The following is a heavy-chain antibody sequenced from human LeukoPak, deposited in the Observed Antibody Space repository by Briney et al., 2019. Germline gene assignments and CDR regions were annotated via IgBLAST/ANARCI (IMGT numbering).Heavy chain of an antibody. CDR2: TYYTPKWYN. V-gene: IGHV6-1*01. D-gene: IGHD6-19*01. CDR1: RDSVSSNSAA. CDR3: ARENAKYSSGWYADYGMDV. J-gene: IGHJ6*02. Sequence: SQTLSLTCAISRDSVSSNSAAWNWIRQSPSRGLEWLGRTYYTPKWYNDYAVSVKSRITINPDTSKNQFSLQLNSVTPEDTAVYYCARENAKYSSGWYADYGMDVWGQGTTVTVSS.